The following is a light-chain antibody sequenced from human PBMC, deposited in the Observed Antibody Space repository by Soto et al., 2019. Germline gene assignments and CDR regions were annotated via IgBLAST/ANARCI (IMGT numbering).Light chain of an antibody. V-gene: IGKV2-30*01. CDR1: QSLVYSNGNTY. CDR3: MQGTDWPPT. Sequence: DVVMTQSPLSLTVTLGQPASISCRSSQSLVYSNGNTYLNWCQPRQGQAPRRLIYQVSNRYSEIPERFSGSGSGTDFTLNISSVEAEDVGVYYCMQGTDWPPTFGPGTKVEI. CDR2: QVS. J-gene: IGKJ3*01.